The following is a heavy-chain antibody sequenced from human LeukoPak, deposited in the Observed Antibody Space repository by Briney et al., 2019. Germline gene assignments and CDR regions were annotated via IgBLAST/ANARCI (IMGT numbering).Heavy chain of an antibody. CDR2: ISSRSTYI. V-gene: IGHV3-21*01. J-gene: IGHJ4*02. CDR1: GFTFSSYS. Sequence: PGGSLRLSCAASGFTFSSYSMNWVRQAPGKGLEWVSSISSRSTYIYYADSVKGRFTISRDNAKNSLYLQMNSLRAEDTAVYYCARGAVAGYFDYWGQGTLVTVSS. CDR3: ARGAVAGYFDY. D-gene: IGHD6-19*01.